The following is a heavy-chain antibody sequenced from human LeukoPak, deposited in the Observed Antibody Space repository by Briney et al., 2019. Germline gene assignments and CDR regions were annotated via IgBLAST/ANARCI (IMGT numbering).Heavy chain of an antibody. CDR1: GYTFTSYD. V-gene: IGHV1-8*01. CDR2: MNPNSGNT. CDR3: ARGPYSSGWYSDY. J-gene: IGHJ4*02. D-gene: IGHD6-19*01. Sequence: ASVKVSCKASGYTFTSYDINWVRQATGQGLEWMGWMNPNSGNTGYAQKFQGRVTMTRNTSISTVYMELSSLRSEDTAVYYCARGPYSSGWYSDYWGQGTLVTVSS.